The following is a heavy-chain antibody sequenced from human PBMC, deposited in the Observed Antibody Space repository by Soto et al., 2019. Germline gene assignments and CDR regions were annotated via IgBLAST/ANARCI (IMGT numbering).Heavy chain of an antibody. CDR3: ARDRSGYDYYFDY. Sequence: ASVKVSCKASGYTFTSYAIHWVRQAPGQRLEWMGWINAGNGNTKYSQKFQGRVTITRDTSASTAYMELSSLRSEDTAVYYCARDRSGYDYYFDYWGQGTLVTVSS. CDR2: INAGNGNT. V-gene: IGHV1-3*01. D-gene: IGHD5-12*01. CDR1: GYTFTSYA. J-gene: IGHJ4*02.